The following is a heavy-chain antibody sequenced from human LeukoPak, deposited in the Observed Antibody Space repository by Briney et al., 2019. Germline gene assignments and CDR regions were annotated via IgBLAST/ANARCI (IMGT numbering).Heavy chain of an antibody. CDR3: AADAFNMGNDAFDI. CDR2: IIQDGSDR. J-gene: IGHJ3*02. V-gene: IGHV3-7*05. CDR1: GFTFGKYW. D-gene: IGHD2/OR15-2a*01. Sequence: QPGGSLRLSCAASGFTFGKYWMSSVRQAPGKGLEWVANIIQDGSDRYYVDSVKGRFTISRDNAKNSLYLQMNSLRAEDTAVYYCAADAFNMGNDAFDIWGQGTMVTVSS.